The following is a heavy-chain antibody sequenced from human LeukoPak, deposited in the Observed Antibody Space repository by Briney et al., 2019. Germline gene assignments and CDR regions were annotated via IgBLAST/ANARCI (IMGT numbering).Heavy chain of an antibody. D-gene: IGHD3-10*01. CDR1: GGSFSGYY. J-gene: IGHJ4*02. CDR3: ARDAKYYYGSRTYFLFEY. CDR2: INHSGST. Sequence: PSETLSLTCAVYGGSFSGYYWSWIRQPPGKGLEWIGEINHSGSTNYNPSLKSRVTISVDTSKNQFSLKLSSVTAADTAIYYCARDAKYYYGSRTYFLFEYWGQGTLLTVSS. V-gene: IGHV4-34*01.